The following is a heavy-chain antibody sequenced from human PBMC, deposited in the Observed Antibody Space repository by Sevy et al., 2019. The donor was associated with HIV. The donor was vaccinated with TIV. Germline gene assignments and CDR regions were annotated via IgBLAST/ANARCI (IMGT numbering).Heavy chain of an antibody. CDR3: ARPYGSGSWEAFDI. CDR1: GFTFSTYT. Sequence: GGSLRLSCAASGFTFSTYTMNWVRQAPGKGLEWVSSISSSSNYIYYADSVKGRFTISRDNAKKSLFLQMNILRAEDTAVYYCARPYGSGSWEAFDIWGQGTMVTVSS. V-gene: IGHV3-21*01. D-gene: IGHD3-10*01. CDR2: ISSSSNYI. J-gene: IGHJ3*02.